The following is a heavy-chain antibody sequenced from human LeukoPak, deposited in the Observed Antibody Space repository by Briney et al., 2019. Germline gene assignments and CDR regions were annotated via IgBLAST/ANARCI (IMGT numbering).Heavy chain of an antibody. Sequence: ASVKVSCKASGYTFTGYYMHWVRQAPGQGLEWMGWINPNSGDTNYAQKFQGRVTMTRDTSISTAYMELSRLRSDDTAVYYCARDSVGATTNWFDPWGQGTLVTVSS. D-gene: IGHD1-26*01. J-gene: IGHJ5*02. V-gene: IGHV1-2*02. CDR1: GYTFTGYY. CDR2: INPNSGDT. CDR3: ARDSVGATTNWFDP.